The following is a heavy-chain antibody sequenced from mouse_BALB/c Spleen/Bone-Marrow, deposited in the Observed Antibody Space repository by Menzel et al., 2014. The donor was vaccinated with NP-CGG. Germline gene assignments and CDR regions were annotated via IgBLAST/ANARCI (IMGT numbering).Heavy chain of an antibody. CDR2: INPDSSTI. J-gene: IGHJ3*01. Sequence: DVKLQESGGGLVQPGGSLKLSCAASGFDFSRYWMSWVRPAPGKGLEWIGEINPDSSTINYTPSLKDKFIISRDNAKNTLYLQMSKVRSEGTALYYCERLSYYGRFAYWGQGTLVTVSA. V-gene: IGHV4-1*02. CDR1: GFDFSRYW. CDR3: ERLSYYGRFAY. D-gene: IGHD1-1*01.